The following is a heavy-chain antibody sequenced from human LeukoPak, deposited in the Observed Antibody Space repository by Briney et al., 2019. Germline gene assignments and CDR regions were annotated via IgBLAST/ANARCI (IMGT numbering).Heavy chain of an antibody. CDR3: ARRTSVTGAFHI. Sequence: GGSLRLSCAASGFTFSSYAMSWVRQAPGKGLEWVSAIGGCGISTYYADSVKGRFTISRDNSENTLDLQMNSLRAEDTAVYHCARRTSVTGAFHIWGQGTMVTVSS. J-gene: IGHJ3*02. CDR1: GFTFSSYA. CDR2: IGGCGIST. V-gene: IGHV3-23*01. D-gene: IGHD5/OR15-5a*01.